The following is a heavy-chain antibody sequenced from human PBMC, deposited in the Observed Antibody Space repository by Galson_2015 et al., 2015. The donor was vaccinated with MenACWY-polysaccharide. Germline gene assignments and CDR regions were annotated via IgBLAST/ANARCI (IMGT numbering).Heavy chain of an antibody. Sequence: SLRLSCAVSGFTFTDYAMHWVRQAPGKGLDWVAVISYDGSKQYYADSVKGRVTVSRDDSKNTVYLQMNSPRPDETDVYFCTKDRPLRGLTKFYYGMDVWGQGTTVIVSS. V-gene: IGHV3-30*18. CDR1: GFTFTDYA. CDR2: ISYDGSKQ. CDR3: TKDRPLRGLTKFYYGMDV. J-gene: IGHJ6*02.